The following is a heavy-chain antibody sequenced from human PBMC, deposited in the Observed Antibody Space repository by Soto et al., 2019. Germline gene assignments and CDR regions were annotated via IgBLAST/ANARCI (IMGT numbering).Heavy chain of an antibody. CDR2: IIPIFGTA. J-gene: IGHJ4*02. Sequence: QVQLVQSGAEVKKPGSSVKVSCKASGGTFSSYAISWVRQAPGQGLEWMGGIIPIFGTANYAQKFQGRVTISADESTSTAYRELSSLRSEDTAVYYCARGVPFISGSYYPPPDYWGQGTLVTVSS. V-gene: IGHV1-69*12. CDR1: GGTFSSYA. CDR3: ARGVPFISGSYYPPPDY. D-gene: IGHD1-26*01.